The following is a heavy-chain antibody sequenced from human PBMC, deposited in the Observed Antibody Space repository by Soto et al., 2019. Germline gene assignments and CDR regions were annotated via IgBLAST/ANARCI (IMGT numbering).Heavy chain of an antibody. Sequence: SETLSLTCTVSGGSISSYYWSWIRQPPGKGLEWIGYIYYSGSTNYNPSLKSRVTISVDTSKNQFSLKLSSVTAADTAVYYCARERRKGDGYNSGFDPWDQGPRVIVSS. CDR1: GGSISSYY. V-gene: IGHV4-59*01. CDR3: ARERRKGDGYNSGFDP. CDR2: IYYSGST. J-gene: IGHJ5*02. D-gene: IGHD1-1*01.